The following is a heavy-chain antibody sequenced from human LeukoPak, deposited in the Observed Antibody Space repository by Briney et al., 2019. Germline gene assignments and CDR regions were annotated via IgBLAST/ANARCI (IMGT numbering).Heavy chain of an antibody. CDR2: IYTSGST. J-gene: IGHJ6*03. CDR1: GGSISSGSYY. V-gene: IGHV4-61*02. D-gene: IGHD2-2*01. Sequence: SETLSLTCTVSGGSISSGSYYWSWIRQPAGKGLEWIGRIYTSGSTNYNPSLKSRVTISVDTSKNQFSLKLSSVTAADTAVYYCARERGLVPAYYYYMDVWGRGTTVTVSS. CDR3: ARERGLVPAYYYYMDV.